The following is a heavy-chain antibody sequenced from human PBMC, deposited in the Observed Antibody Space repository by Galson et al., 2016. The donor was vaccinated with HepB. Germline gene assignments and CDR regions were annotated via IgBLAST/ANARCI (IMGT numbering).Heavy chain of an antibody. CDR1: GLAFSSYG. CDR3: AKGDTVFSPSYRKSLDAFDV. Sequence: SLRLSCAGFGLAFSSYGMHWVRQAPGKGLEWVALISSDGNKEYYADSVKGRFSISRDNSKNTLFLQMNSLRADDTAVYYCAKGDTVFSPSYRKSLDAFDVWGRGTMVTVSS. D-gene: IGHD4-17*01. J-gene: IGHJ3*01. CDR2: ISSDGNKE. V-gene: IGHV3-30*18.